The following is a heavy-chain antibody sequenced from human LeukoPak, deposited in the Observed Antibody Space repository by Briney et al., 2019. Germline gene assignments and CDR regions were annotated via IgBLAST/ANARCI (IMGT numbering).Heavy chain of an antibody. J-gene: IGHJ6*03. V-gene: IGHV3-73*01. Sequence: GGSLRLSCAASGFTFSGSAMHWVRQASGKGLEWVGRIRSKANSYATAYAASVKGRFTISRDDSKNTAYLQMNSLKTEDTAVYYCTRPVWGGAGDGYNLDYYMDVWGKGTTVTVSS. D-gene: IGHD5-24*01. CDR3: TRPVWGGAGDGYNLDYYMDV. CDR1: GFTFSGSA. CDR2: IRSKANSYAT.